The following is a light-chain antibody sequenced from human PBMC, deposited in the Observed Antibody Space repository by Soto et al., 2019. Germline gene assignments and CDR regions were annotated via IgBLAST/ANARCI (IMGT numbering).Light chain of an antibody. V-gene: IGKV3-15*01. Sequence: EIVMTQSPATLSVSPGERATLSCRASQSVSSNLAWYQQKPGQAPRLLIYGASTRPTGIPARFSGSGSGTEFTLPVRSLQYAAFAVYYCQQYNNWPQHTFGQGTKVDIK. CDR1: QSVSSN. CDR2: GAS. J-gene: IGKJ1*01. CDR3: QQYNNWPQHT.